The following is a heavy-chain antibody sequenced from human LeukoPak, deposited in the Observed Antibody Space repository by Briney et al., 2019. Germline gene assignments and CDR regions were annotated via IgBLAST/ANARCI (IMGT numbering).Heavy chain of an antibody. V-gene: IGHV3-48*02. CDR3: VRDRAGGNSVWFDP. Sequence: GGSLRLSCAASGVTFSTFEVNWARQAPGKGLEWVSFISSSSGTIYYADSVKGRFTISRDNAKNSLYLQMNSLRDEDTAVYYCVRDRAGGNSVWFDPWGQGTLVTVSS. CDR2: ISSSSGTI. CDR1: GVTFSTFE. J-gene: IGHJ5*02. D-gene: IGHD4-23*01.